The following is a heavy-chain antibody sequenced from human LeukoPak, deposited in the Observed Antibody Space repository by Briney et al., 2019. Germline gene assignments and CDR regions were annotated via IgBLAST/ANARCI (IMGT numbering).Heavy chain of an antibody. D-gene: IGHD3-10*01. Sequence: SETLSLTCTVSGGSISSGDYYWSWIRQPPGKGLEWIGYIYYSGSTYYNPSLKSRVTISVDTSKNQFSLELSSVTAADTAVYYCARAITMVRGAIGFDYWGQGTLVTVSS. V-gene: IGHV4-30-4*01. CDR1: GGSISSGDYY. CDR3: ARAITMVRGAIGFDY. CDR2: IYYSGST. J-gene: IGHJ4*02.